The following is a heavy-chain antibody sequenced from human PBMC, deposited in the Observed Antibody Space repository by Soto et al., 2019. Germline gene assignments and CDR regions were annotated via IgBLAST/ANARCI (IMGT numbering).Heavy chain of an antibody. Sequence: ASVKVSCKASGYTFTGYYMHWVRQAPGQGLEWMGWINPNSGGTNYAQKFQGWVTMTRDTSISTAYMELSRLRSDDTAVYYCARENGRTDSSHLFDYWGQGTLVTVSS. CDR3: ARENGRTDSSHLFDY. CDR1: GYTFTGYY. J-gene: IGHJ4*02. CDR2: INPNSGGT. V-gene: IGHV1-2*04. D-gene: IGHD6-13*01.